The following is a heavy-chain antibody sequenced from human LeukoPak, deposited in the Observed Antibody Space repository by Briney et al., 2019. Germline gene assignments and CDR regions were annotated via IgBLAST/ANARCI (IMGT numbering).Heavy chain of an antibody. CDR2: IYYSGST. CDR1: GGSISSSSYY. J-gene: IGHJ3*02. V-gene: IGHV4-39*01. Sequence: PSETLSLTCTVSGGSISSSSYYWGWIRQPPGKGLEWIGSIYYSGSTYYNPSLKSRVTISVDTSKNQFSLKLSSVTAADTAVYYCARTTWGVLAAFDIWGQGTMVTVSS. CDR3: ARTTWGVLAAFDI. D-gene: IGHD3-16*02.